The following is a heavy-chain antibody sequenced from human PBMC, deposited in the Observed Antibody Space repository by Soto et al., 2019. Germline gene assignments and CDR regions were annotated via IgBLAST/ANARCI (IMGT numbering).Heavy chain of an antibody. V-gene: IGHV1-18*01. CDR1: GYTFTSYG. D-gene: IGHD4-4*01. Sequence: ASVKVSCKASGYTFTSYGISWVRQAPGQGLEWMGWISAYNGNTNYAQKLQGRVTMTTDTSTSTAYMELRSLRAEDTAVYYCAREPKILHDSSPDPHWGQGPLVTVSS. CDR2: ISAYNGNT. J-gene: IGHJ4*02. CDR3: AREPKILHDSSPDPH.